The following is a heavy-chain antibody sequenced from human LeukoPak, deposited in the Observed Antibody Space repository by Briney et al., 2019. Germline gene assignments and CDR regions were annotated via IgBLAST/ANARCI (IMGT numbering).Heavy chain of an antibody. Sequence: GGSLRLSCVASGFAVGSNYMSWVRQAPGKGLEWVSLIYSGGAIRYADSVKGRFTISRDNAKNSLYLQMNSLRAEDTAVYYCAITGGSSGSLDYWGQGTLVTVSS. CDR3: AITGGSSGSLDY. D-gene: IGHD3-22*01. CDR1: GFAVGSNY. CDR2: IYSGGAI. V-gene: IGHV3-53*01. J-gene: IGHJ4*02.